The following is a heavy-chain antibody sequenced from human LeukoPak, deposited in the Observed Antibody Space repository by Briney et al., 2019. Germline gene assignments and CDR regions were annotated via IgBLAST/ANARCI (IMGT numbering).Heavy chain of an antibody. CDR2: ISSSGSTI. Sequence: GGSLRLSCAASGFTFSSYSMNWVRQAPGKGLEWVSYISSSGSTIYYADSVKGRFTISRDNAKNSLYLQMNSLRAEDTAVYYCARDRPSDYVWGSYRYRASDFDYWGQGTLVTVSS. J-gene: IGHJ4*02. V-gene: IGHV3-48*04. D-gene: IGHD3-16*02. CDR3: ARDRPSDYVWGSYRYRASDFDY. CDR1: GFTFSSYS.